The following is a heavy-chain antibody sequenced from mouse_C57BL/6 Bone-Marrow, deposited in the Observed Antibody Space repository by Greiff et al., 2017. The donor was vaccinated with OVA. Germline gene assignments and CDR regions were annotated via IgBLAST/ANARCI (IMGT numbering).Heavy chain of an antibody. Sequence: DVQLVESGGDLVKPGGSLKLSCAASGFTFSSYGMSWVRQTPDKRLEWVATISSGGSYTYYPDSVKGRFTISRDNAKNTLYLQMSSLKSEDTAMYYGARHSLLRDYFDYWGQGTTLTVSS. D-gene: IGHD1-2*01. CDR1: GFTFSSYG. CDR2: ISSGGSYT. V-gene: IGHV5-6*01. CDR3: ARHSLLRDYFDY. J-gene: IGHJ2*01.